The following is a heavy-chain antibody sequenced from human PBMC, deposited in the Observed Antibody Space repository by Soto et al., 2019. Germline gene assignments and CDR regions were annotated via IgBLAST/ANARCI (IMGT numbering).Heavy chain of an antibody. Sequence: QVQLQESGPGLVKPSGTLSLTCAVSGGSITDTNWWSWVRQPPGKGPQWIAEIYQSGSTNYNPSRKSRVTMSVDKSRNQYSQQLSSATAANTAGYYCANILQSKFDYWGQGTPGTVSS. J-gene: IGHJ4*02. CDR3: ANILQSKFDY. CDR2: IYQSGST. V-gene: IGHV4-4*02. CDR1: GGSITDTNW. D-gene: IGHD2-21*02.